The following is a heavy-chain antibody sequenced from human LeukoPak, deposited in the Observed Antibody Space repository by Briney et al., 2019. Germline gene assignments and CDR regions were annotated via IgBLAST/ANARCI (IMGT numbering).Heavy chain of an antibody. J-gene: IGHJ4*02. Sequence: SVKVSCKASGGTFSSYAISWVRQAPGQGLEWMGRIIPIFGTANYAQKFQGRVTITTDESTSTAYMELSSLRSEDTAVYYCAREGSSSSGDDFDYWGQGTLVTVSS. D-gene: IGHD6-6*01. CDR3: AREGSSSSGDDFDY. CDR1: GGTFSSYA. CDR2: IIPIFGTA. V-gene: IGHV1-69*05.